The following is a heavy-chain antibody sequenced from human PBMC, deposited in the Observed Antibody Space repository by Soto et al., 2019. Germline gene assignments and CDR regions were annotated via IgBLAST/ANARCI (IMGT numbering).Heavy chain of an antibody. V-gene: IGHV3-11*01. CDR2: ISSSGSTI. Sequence: PVGSLRLSCAASGFTFSDYYMSWIRQAPGKGLEWVSYISSSGSTIYYADSLKVRFTISRDNAKNSLYLQMNNLRAEDTAVYYCAREVNYGMDVWGQGNTVTVS. CDR3: AREVNYGMDV. D-gene: IGHD3-22*01. CDR1: GFTFSDYY. J-gene: IGHJ6*02.